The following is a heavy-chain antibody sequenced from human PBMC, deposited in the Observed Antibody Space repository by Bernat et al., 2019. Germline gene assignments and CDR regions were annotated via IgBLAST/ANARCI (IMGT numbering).Heavy chain of an antibody. D-gene: IGHD2-15*01. Sequence: VQLVESGGDLVQPGGSLRLSCAASEFTFGSYWMSWVRQAPGKGLEWVAVISYDGSNKYYADSVKGRFTISRDNSKNTLYLQMNSLRAEDTAVYYCARDSFVVVVAATVYYYYYMDVWGKGTTVTVSS. J-gene: IGHJ6*03. CDR2: ISYDGSNK. CDR1: EFTFGSYW. V-gene: IGHV3-30*01. CDR3: ARDSFVVVVAATVYYYYYMDV.